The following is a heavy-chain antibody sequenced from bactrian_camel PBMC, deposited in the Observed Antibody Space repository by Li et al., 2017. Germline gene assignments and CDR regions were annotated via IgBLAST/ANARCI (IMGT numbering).Heavy chain of an antibody. CDR1: GGTVRTYC. CDR3: ATDRGLTWYAGDWCLKIVYDY. J-gene: IGHJ4*01. CDR2: IERDGRS. Sequence: HVQLVESGGGSVQAGGSLRLSCVVSGGTVRTYCMGWFRQAPGKKREGVAVIERDGRSRYADSVKGRFAISKDNAENTLFLQMNSLRPEDTAMYYCATDRGLTWYAGDWCLKIVYDYWGQGTQV. D-gene: IGHD1*01. V-gene: IGHV3S53*01.